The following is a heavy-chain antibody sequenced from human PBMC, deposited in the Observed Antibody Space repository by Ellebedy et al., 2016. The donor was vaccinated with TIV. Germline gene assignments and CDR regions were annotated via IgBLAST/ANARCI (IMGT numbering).Heavy chain of an antibody. D-gene: IGHD4-11*01. J-gene: IGHJ6*02. V-gene: IGHV3-7*03. CDR1: GFTFSSYW. Sequence: GESLKISXAASGFTFSSYWMSWVRQAPGKGLEWVANIKQDGSEKYYVDSVKGRFTISRDNAKNSLYLQMNSLRAEDTAVYYCARDRGMTTYYYYGMDVWGQGTTVTVSS. CDR2: IKQDGSEK. CDR3: ARDRGMTTYYYYGMDV.